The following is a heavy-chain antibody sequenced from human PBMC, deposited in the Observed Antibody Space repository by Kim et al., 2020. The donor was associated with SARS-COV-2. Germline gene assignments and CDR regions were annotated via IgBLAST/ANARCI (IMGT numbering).Heavy chain of an antibody. CDR3: ASLSIAAAVTEEHDY. Sequence: GESLKISCKGSGYSFTSYWISWVRQMPGKGLEWMGRIDPSDSYTNYSPSFQGHVTISADKSISTAYLQWSSLKASDTAMYYCASLSIAAAVTEEHDYWGQGTLVTVSS. CDR1: GYSFTSYW. V-gene: IGHV5-10-1*01. CDR2: IDPSDSYT. D-gene: IGHD6-13*01. J-gene: IGHJ4*02.